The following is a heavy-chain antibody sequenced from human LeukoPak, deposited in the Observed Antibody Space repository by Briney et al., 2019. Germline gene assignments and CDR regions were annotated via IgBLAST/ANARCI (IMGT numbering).Heavy chain of an antibody. CDR2: IYNTGTT. V-gene: IGHV4-61*08. D-gene: IGHD1-14*01. CDR3: ARHEPPGARRHLDY. J-gene: IGHJ4*02. Sequence: SETLSLTCTVSGGSISSGGYYWSWIRQHPGKGLEWVGYIYNTGTTNYNPSLNSRVTISVDTSKNQLSLRLSSVTAADTAVYCCARHEPPGARRHLDYWGQGTLVTVSS. CDR1: GGSISSGGYY.